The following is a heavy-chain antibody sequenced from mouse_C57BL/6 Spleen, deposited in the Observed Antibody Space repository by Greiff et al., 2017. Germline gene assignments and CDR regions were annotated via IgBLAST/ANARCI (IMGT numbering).Heavy chain of an antibody. CDR3: ARSDRGYAMDY. J-gene: IGHJ4*01. V-gene: IGHV1-80*01. Sequence: QVQLQQSGAELVKPGASVKISCKASGYAFSSYWMNWVKQRPGKGLEWIGQIYPGDGDTNYNGKFKGKATLTADKSSSTAYMQRSSLTSEDSAVYFCARSDRGYAMDYWGQGTSVTVSS. CDR2: IYPGDGDT. CDR1: GYAFSSYW.